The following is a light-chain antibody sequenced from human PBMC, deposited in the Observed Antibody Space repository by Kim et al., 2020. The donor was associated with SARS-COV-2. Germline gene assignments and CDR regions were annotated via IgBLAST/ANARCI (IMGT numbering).Light chain of an antibody. CDR1: QSISNK. V-gene: IGKV3-15*01. Sequence: SPGERVTLSCRASQSISNKVAWYQQKPGQAPRLLIYGASTRATGIPARFSGSGSGTEFTLDISSLQSEDFAVYYCQQYYNWPPVTFGGGTKVDIK. J-gene: IGKJ4*01. CDR2: GAS. CDR3: QQYYNWPPVT.